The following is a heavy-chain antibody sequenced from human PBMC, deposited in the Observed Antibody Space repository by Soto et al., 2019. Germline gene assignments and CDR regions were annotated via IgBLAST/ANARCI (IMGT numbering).Heavy chain of an antibody. CDR1: GGSISSGGYY. CDR3: ARTSVLRGYSGYAIDY. J-gene: IGHJ4*02. V-gene: IGHV4-31*03. Sequence: TLSLTCTVSGGSISSGGYYWSWIRQHPGKGLEWIGYIYYSGSTYYNPSLKSRVTISVDTSKNQFSLKLSSVTAADTAVYYCARTSVLRGYSGYAIDYWGQGTLVTVSS. CDR2: IYYSGST. D-gene: IGHD5-12*01.